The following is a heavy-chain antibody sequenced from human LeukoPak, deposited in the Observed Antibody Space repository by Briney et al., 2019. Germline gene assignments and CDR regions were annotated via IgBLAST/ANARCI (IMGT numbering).Heavy chain of an antibody. J-gene: IGHJ1*01. CDR1: GFTVSSNY. V-gene: IGHV3-48*02. D-gene: IGHD1-1*01. CDR3: ARDLRQYNAEYFHH. Sequence: GGSLRLSCAASGFTVSSNYMSWVRQAPGKGLEWVSYISTGSSTIYYADSVKGRFTISRDNAKKSLYLQMNSLRDEDTAVYYCARDLRQYNAEYFHHWGQGTLVAVSS. CDR2: ISTGSSTI.